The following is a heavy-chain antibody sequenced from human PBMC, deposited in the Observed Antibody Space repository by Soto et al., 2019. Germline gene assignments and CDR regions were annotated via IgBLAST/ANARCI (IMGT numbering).Heavy chain of an antibody. CDR3: AREVGYYGMDV. J-gene: IGHJ6*02. D-gene: IGHD1-26*01. CDR1: GFTFSSYG. Sequence: GGSLRLSCAASGFTFSSYGMHWVRQAPGKGLEWVAVIWYDGSNKYYADSVKGRFTISRDNSKNTLYLQMNSLRAEDTAVYYCAREVGYYGMDVWGQGTTVTVSS. CDR2: IWYDGSNK. V-gene: IGHV3-33*01.